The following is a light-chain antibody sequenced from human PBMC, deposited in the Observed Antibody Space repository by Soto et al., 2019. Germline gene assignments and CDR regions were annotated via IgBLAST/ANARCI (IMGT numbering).Light chain of an antibody. J-gene: IGKJ3*01. Sequence: EIVLTQSPGTLSLSPGEGATLSCRASQSVSSSYLAWYQQKPGQAPRLLIYGASGRATGIPDRFSGSGSGTDFSLTISRLVPEDFAVYYCQQYDSSPLFTFGPGTKVDIK. CDR2: GAS. CDR3: QQYDSSPLFT. V-gene: IGKV3-20*01. CDR1: QSVSSSY.